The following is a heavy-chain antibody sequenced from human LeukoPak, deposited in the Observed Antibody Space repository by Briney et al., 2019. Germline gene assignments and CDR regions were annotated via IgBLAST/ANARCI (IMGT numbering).Heavy chain of an antibody. CDR1: GGSISSYY. V-gene: IGHV4-59*08. J-gene: IGHJ2*01. CDR2: IYYSGST. Sequence: SETLSLTCTASGGSISSYYWSWIRQPPGKGLDWIGYIYYSGSTNYNPSLKSRVTISVDTSKNQFSLKLSSVTAADTAVYYCARHPSYYYDSSGLGWYFDLWGRGTLVTVSS. D-gene: IGHD3-22*01. CDR3: ARHPSYYYDSSGLGWYFDL.